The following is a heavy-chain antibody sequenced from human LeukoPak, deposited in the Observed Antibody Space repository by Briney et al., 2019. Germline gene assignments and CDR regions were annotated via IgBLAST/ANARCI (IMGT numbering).Heavy chain of an antibody. D-gene: IGHD6-13*01. J-gene: IGHJ2*01. V-gene: IGHV3-23*01. CDR3: VQGSNTYSSTSYWHFDL. Sequence: GGSLRLSCAASGFTFSSYGMSWVRQAPGKGLEWVSTISAAGGSIYYADSVRGRLTISRDNSKNTVYLQMNSLRAEDPAVHYCVQGSNTYSSTSYWHFDLWGRGTLVTVSS. CDR1: GFTFSSYG. CDR2: ISAAGGSI.